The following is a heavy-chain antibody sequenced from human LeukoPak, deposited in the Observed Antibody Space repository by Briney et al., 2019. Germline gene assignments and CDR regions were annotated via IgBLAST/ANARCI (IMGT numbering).Heavy chain of an antibody. CDR1: GGSFSGYY. J-gene: IGHJ6*03. CDR3: ASRSAARPGRYYMDV. CDR2: INHSGST. Sequence: SETLSLTCAAYGGSFSGYYWSWIRQPPGKGLEWIGEINHSGSTNYNPSLKSRVTISVDTSKNQFSLKLSSVTAADTAVYYCASRSAARPGRYYMDVWGKGTTVTVSS. V-gene: IGHV4-34*01. D-gene: IGHD6-6*01.